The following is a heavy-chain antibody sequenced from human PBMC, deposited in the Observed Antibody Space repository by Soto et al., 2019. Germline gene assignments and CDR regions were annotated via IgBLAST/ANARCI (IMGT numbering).Heavy chain of an antibody. CDR3: SREGGNPGTSDY. V-gene: IGHV1-18*01. D-gene: IGHD3-16*01. Sequence: QVQMVQSGAEVKKPWTSVKVSCKASGYAFINYAVTWVRQAPGEGLEWMGWISPSNDNSYSAQKFQDRVTMSTETPSNTAYMELRRLTSDDTAVYYCSREGGNPGTSDYWGQGTIVTVSS. J-gene: IGHJ4*02. CDR2: ISPSNDNS. CDR1: GYAFINYA.